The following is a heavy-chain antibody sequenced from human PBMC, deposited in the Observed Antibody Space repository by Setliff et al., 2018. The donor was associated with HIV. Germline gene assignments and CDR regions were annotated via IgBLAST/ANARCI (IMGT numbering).Heavy chain of an antibody. V-gene: IGHV1-18*04. CDR1: GYTFRRFG. J-gene: IGHJ6*02. CDR3: ARDGEYQVLHYYYSGMDV. CDR2: ISASNGDT. Sequence: ASVKVSCKASGYTFRRFGITWVRQAPGQGLEWMGWISASNGDTEYAQKLQGRVTMTKDTSTSTAYMELRSLRSDDTAVYFCARDGEYQVLHYYYSGMDVWGQGTTVTVSS. D-gene: IGHD2-2*01.